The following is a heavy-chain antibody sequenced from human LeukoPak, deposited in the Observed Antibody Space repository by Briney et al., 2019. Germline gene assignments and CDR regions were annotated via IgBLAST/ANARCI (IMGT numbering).Heavy chain of an antibody. Sequence: AASVKVSCKTSGYTFTTYYIHWMRQAPGQGLEWMGTIDSSGGSTNYAQKFQGRVTMTRDTSTSTVYLELSSLSSEDTAVYHCARGGSTGIFDFWGQGTLVTVSS. V-gene: IGHV1-46*01. D-gene: IGHD1-1*01. CDR2: IDSSGGST. J-gene: IGHJ4*02. CDR3: ARGGSTGIFDF. CDR1: GYTFTTYY.